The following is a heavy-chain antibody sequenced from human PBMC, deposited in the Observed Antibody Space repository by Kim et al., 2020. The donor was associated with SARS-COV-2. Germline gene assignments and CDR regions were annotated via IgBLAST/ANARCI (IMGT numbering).Heavy chain of an antibody. CDR3: AKDRFNDGDTDVDY. CDR1: GFSFRDYS. CDR2: VWQDGTAK. Sequence: GGSLRLSCAASGFSFRDYSFNWVRQAPGKGLEWVAIVWQDGTAKYNGDSVKGRFAISRDNSHNTLSLQMNNVRAEDTAIYYCAKDRFNDGDTDVDYWGQG. J-gene: IGHJ4*02. V-gene: IGHV3-33*06. D-gene: IGHD5-18*01.